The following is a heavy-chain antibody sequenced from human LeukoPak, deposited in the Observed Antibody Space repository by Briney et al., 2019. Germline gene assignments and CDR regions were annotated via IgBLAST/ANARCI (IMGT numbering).Heavy chain of an antibody. V-gene: IGHV3-21*01. CDR1: GFTFSSYS. CDR2: ISSSSSYI. CDR3: AKDLSDGVSVAGSDY. Sequence: GGSLRLSCAASGFTFSSYSMNWVRQAPGKGLEWVSSISSSSSYIYYADSVKGRFTISRDNAKNSLYLQTNSLRAEDTAVYYCAKDLSDGVSVAGSDYWGQGTLVTVSS. D-gene: IGHD6-19*01. J-gene: IGHJ4*02.